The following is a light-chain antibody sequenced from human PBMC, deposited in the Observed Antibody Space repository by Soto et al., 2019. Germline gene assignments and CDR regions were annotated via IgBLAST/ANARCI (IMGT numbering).Light chain of an antibody. CDR3: NSYAGSNIVV. CDR2: EVI. J-gene: IGLJ2*01. Sequence: QSVLTQPPSASGSPGQSVTISCTGTSIDVGGYNYVSWYQQHPGKAPKLMIYEVIKRPSGVPDRFSGSKSGNTASLTVSGLQAEDEADYYCNSYAGSNIVVFGGGTKLTVL. V-gene: IGLV2-8*01. CDR1: SIDVGGYNY.